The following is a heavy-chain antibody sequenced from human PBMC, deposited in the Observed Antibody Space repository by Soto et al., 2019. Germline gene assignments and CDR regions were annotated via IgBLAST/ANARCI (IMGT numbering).Heavy chain of an antibody. D-gene: IGHD3-3*01. CDR2: IYSSGST. Sequence: QVHLQESGPGLVKPSETLSLTCTVSGGAISTYYWTWIRQTAGKGLEWIGRIYSSGSTKYKPALLSRVAISLDTSKNQFSLRLTSVTAADTAVYYCARGQRFSDWFDPWGQGTLVTVSS. V-gene: IGHV4-4*07. CDR3: ARGQRFSDWFDP. CDR1: GGAISTYY. J-gene: IGHJ5*02.